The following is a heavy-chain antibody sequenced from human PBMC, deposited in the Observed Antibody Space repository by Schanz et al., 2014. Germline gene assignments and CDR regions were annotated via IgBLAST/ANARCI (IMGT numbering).Heavy chain of an antibody. D-gene: IGHD3-10*01. CDR2: VSSDGNND. CDR1: EFTFSSYA. V-gene: IGHV3-30*18. CDR3: AKGRFGELSAFDI. J-gene: IGHJ3*02. Sequence: ESGGGLVQPGGSLRLSCAASEFTFSSYAMHWVRQAPGKGLEWVALVSSDGNNDYYTDSVKGRFTISRDNSKGALYLQMSSLRAEDTAVYYCAKGRFGELSAFDIWGQGTMVTVSS.